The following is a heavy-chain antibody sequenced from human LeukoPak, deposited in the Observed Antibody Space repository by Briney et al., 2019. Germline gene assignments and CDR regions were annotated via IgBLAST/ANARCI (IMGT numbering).Heavy chain of an antibody. V-gene: IGHV4-34*01. CDR2: INHSGST. CDR3: ARGLAPTGDYYEGGYYYFDS. Sequence: SETLSLSCAVHGGSFSGYQWSWIRQPPGKGLEWIGQINHSGSTRYNSSLKSRVTISVGTSNNQFSLDLRSVTAADTAVYYCARGLAPTGDYYEGGYYYFDSWGQGILGTVSS. CDR1: GGSFSGYQ. J-gene: IGHJ4*02. D-gene: IGHD3-10*01.